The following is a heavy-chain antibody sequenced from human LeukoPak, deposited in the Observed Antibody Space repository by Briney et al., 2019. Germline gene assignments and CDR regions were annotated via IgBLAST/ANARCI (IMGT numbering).Heavy chain of an antibody. CDR3: ARGRSEGIAAAGFDY. D-gene: IGHD6-13*01. J-gene: IGHJ4*02. Sequence: SETLSLTCADYGGSFSGYYWSWIRQPPEKGLEWIGEINHSGSTNYNPSLKSRVTISVDTSKNQFSLKLSSVTAAGTAVYYCARGRSEGIAAAGFDYWGQGTLVTVSS. CDR1: GGSFSGYY. V-gene: IGHV4-34*01. CDR2: INHSGST.